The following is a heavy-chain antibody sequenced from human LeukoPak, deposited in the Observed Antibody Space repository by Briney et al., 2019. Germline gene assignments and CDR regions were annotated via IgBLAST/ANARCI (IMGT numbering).Heavy chain of an antibody. V-gene: IGHV1-18*01. J-gene: IGHJ3*02. Sequence: GASVKVSCKASGYTLTNYGISWVRQAPGQGLEYMGWISTYNVNTNYAQKLQGSVTMTTDTSTSTAYMELRSLRSDDTAVYYCARVFDSGTFDIWGQGTMVTVSS. CDR3: ARVFDSGTFDI. D-gene: IGHD3-10*01. CDR1: GYTLTNYG. CDR2: ISTYNVNT.